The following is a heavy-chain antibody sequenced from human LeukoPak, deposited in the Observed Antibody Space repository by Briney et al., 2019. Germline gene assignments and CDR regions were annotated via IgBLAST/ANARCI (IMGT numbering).Heavy chain of an antibody. Sequence: PGGSLRLSCAASGFTFEDYTIHWVRQAPGKGLEWVSYISSGGSTIYYADSVRGRLTISRDNAKNSLYLQMNSLRAEDTAVYYCARAVGYSGFSDYWGQGTLVTVSS. V-gene: IGHV3-48*03. J-gene: IGHJ4*02. D-gene: IGHD5-12*01. CDR2: ISSGGSTI. CDR3: ARAVGYSGFSDY. CDR1: GFTFEDYT.